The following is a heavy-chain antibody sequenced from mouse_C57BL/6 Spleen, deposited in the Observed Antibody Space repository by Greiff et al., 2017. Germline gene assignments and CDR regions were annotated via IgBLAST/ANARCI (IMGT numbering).Heavy chain of an antibody. CDR3: ARGITTVGYFDY. J-gene: IGHJ2*01. V-gene: IGHV1-82*01. D-gene: IGHD1-1*01. CDR2: IYPGDGDT. Sequence: VQLQQSGPELVKPGASVKISCKASGYAFSSSWMHWVKQRPGKGLEWIGRIYPGDGDTNYNGKFKGKATLTADKSSSTAYMQLSSLTSEDSAVYFCARGITTVGYFDYWGQGTTLTVSS. CDR1: GYAFSSSW.